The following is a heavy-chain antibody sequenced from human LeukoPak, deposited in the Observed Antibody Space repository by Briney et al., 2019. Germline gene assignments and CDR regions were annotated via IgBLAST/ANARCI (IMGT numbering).Heavy chain of an antibody. J-gene: IGHJ3*02. V-gene: IGHV4-4*07. D-gene: IGHD2-21*02. CDR2: IYTSGST. CDR3: ARDTSGGDRPYVAFDI. CDR1: GGSISSYY. Sequence: PSETLSLTCTVSGGSISSYYWSWIRQPAGKGLEWIGRIYTSGSTNYNPSLKSRVTMSVDTSKNQFSLKLSSVTAADTAVYYCARDTSGGDRPYVAFDIWGQGTMVTVSS.